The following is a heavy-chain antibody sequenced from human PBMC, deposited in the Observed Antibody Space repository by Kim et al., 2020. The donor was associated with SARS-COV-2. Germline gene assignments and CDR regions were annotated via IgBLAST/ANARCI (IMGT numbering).Heavy chain of an antibody. CDR1: GFTFSDHY. V-gene: IGHV3-11*05. J-gene: IGHJ6*02. CDR2: ISISGTDT. CDR3: ARGHFGLDV. Sequence: GGSLRLSCAVSGFTFSDHYMTWIRQAPGKGLDWVSYISISGTDTKYADSVKGRFTISRDNAENSLYLQMNSLRAEDTAVYYCARGHFGLDVWGRGTTVSVSS.